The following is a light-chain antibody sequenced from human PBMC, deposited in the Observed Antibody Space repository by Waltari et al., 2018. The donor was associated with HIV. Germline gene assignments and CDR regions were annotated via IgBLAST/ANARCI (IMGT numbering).Light chain of an antibody. J-gene: IGLJ2*01. V-gene: IGLV2-14*03. CDR1: STDSRFYQY. CDR3: ASNRLDYTLI. Sequence: QSALTQPASVSGFLGQSINISCTGISTDSRFYQYVSWYQQYPGKIPRLIIFDINNRPSVGSDHFSVSRSGNSASLTFSGLQSGDEAHYYCASNRLDYTLIFGGGTKLTVL. CDR2: DIN.